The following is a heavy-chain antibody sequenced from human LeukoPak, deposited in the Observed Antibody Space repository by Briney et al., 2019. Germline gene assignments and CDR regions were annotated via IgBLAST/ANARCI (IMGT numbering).Heavy chain of an antibody. CDR2: INHSGST. Sequence: SEALSLTCAVYGGSFSGYYWSWIRQPPGKGREWIGEINHSGSTNYNPSLKSRVTISVDTSKNQFSLKLSSVTAADTAVYYCASQSPLMGALGAFDIWGQGTMVTVSS. V-gene: IGHV4-34*01. J-gene: IGHJ3*02. CDR3: ASQSPLMGALGAFDI. D-gene: IGHD1-26*01. CDR1: GGSFSGYY.